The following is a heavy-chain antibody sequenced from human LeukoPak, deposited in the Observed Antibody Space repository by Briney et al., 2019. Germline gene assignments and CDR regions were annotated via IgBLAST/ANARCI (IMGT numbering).Heavy chain of an antibody. V-gene: IGHV1-2*02. CDR1: GYTFTDSY. CDR2: INPNSGGT. Sequence: ASVKVSCKASGYTFTDSYMHWVRQAPGQGLEWMGWINPNSGGTKYAQKFQGRVTMTRDTSISTAYMELSRLRSEDTAVYYCARDRQLVAFDPWGQGTLVTVSS. J-gene: IGHJ5*02. CDR3: ARDRQLVAFDP. D-gene: IGHD6-13*01.